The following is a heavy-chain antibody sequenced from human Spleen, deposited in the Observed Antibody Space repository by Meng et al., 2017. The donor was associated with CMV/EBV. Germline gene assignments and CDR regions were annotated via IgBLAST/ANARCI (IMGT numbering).Heavy chain of an antibody. J-gene: IGHJ3*02. CDR2: IYYGGST. CDR1: GVSISSYS. V-gene: IGHV4-59*12. CDR3: ARVRYSGAFDI. D-gene: IGHD3-9*01. Sequence: SETLSLTCTVSGVSISSYSWSWIRQPPGKGLEWIGYIYYGGSTNYNPSFKSRVTVSVDTSKKQLSLKLSSVTAADTAVYYCARVRYSGAFDIWGQGTMVTVSS.